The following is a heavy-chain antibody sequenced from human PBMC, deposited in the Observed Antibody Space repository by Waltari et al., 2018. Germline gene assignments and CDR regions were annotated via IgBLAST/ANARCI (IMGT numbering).Heavy chain of an antibody. CDR3: ARVVGVVIAQYFDL. V-gene: IGHV4-4*07. CDR2: IDTRGST. D-gene: IGHD2-21*01. CDR1: GGSISSYY. J-gene: IGHJ2*01. Sequence: QVQLQESGPGLVKPSETLSLTCTVSGGSISSYYWSWIRQPAGKGLEWIGRIDTRGSTNYNPSLKSRVTMSVDTSKNQFSLKLSSVTAADTAVYYCARVVGVVIAQYFDLWGRGTLVTVSS.